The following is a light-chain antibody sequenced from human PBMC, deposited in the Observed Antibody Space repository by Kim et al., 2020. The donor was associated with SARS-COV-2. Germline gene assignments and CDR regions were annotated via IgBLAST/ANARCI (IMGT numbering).Light chain of an antibody. CDR1: QTVSRNH. CDR2: GAS. Sequence: VSPGERASLSCRASQTVSRNHLAWYQQKPGQAPRLLIYGASSRATGIPDRFSGSGSGTDFTLTITRLEPEDFAVYYCQQYDHSRTFGQGTKVEIK. J-gene: IGKJ1*01. V-gene: IGKV3-20*01. CDR3: QQYDHSRT.